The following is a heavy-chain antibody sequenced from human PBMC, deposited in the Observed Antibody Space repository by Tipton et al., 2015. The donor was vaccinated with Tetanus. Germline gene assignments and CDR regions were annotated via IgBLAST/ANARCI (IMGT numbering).Heavy chain of an antibody. CDR3: ARIYDFWSGYYSDH. CDR2: IYHSGST. D-gene: IGHD3-3*01. V-gene: IGHV4-34*01. J-gene: IGHJ4*02. Sequence: TLSLTCAVDGGSFSGYAWSWIRQSPGKGLEWIGEIYHSGSTIYNASLKSRVTISVDTSKNQFSLKLSSVTAADTAVYYCARIYDFWSGYYSDHWGQGTLVTVSS. CDR1: GGSFSGYA.